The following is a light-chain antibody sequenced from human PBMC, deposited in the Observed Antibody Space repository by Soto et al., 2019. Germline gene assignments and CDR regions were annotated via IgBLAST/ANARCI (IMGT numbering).Light chain of an antibody. CDR3: QQSSSTPHT. CDR1: QSISNY. V-gene: IGKV1-39*01. J-gene: IGKJ2*01. CDR2: AAS. Sequence: DIQMTQSPSSLSGSVGDRVIITCRASQSISNYLNWYQQKPGEPPKLLIYAASSLQSGVPSRFSGSGSGTDFALTITTLQAEDFATYYCQQSSSTPHTFGQGTKVDMK.